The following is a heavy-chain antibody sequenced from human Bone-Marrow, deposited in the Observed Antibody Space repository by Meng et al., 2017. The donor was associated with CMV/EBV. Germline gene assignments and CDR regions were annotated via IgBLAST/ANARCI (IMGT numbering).Heavy chain of an antibody. J-gene: IGHJ6*02. D-gene: IGHD3-3*01. CDR1: GYTFTYRY. V-gene: IGHV1-45*02. Sequence: SVKVSCKASGYTFTYRYLHWVRQAPGQALEWMGWITPFNGNTNYAQKFQDRVTITRDRSMSTAYMVLSSLRSEDTAVYYCASRLEGFLGDYYYYGMDVWGQGTTVTVSS. CDR2: ITPFNGNT. CDR3: ASRLEGFLGDYYYYGMDV.